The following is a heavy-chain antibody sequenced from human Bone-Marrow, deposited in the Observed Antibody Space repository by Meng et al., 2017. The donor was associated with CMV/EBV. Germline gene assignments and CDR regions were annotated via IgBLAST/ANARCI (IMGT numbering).Heavy chain of an antibody. Sequence: GGSLRLSGGASGFTFSTYDIHWVRQPPGKGLEWVAFIPYDGSYEYYADSVKGRFTISRDNSKNALYLQINSLRAEDTALYYCAKHHRGYSAIDYWGQGTLVTVSS. V-gene: IGHV3-30*02. J-gene: IGHJ4*02. CDR1: GFTFSTYD. CDR2: IPYDGSYE. CDR3: AKHHRGYSAIDY. D-gene: IGHD5-12*01.